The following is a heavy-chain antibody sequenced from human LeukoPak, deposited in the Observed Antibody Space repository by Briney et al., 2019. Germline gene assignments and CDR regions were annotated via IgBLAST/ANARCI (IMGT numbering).Heavy chain of an antibody. CDR3: ARHSGASPHYFDY. D-gene: IGHD1-26*01. CDR2: ISYSGTT. V-gene: IGHV4-59*08. Sequence: SETLSLTCTVSGGSINNFYWSWIRQPPGKGLEWVGFISYSGTTHYNPPLKSRATMSVATSNNQFSLRLSSVTAADTAIYYCARHSGASPHYFDYWGQGALVTVSS. CDR1: GGSINNFY. J-gene: IGHJ4*02.